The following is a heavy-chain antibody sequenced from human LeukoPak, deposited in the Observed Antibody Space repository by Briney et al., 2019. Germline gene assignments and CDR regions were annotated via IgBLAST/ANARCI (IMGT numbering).Heavy chain of an antibody. D-gene: IGHD2-2*01. CDR2: INHSGST. J-gene: IGHJ1*01. CDR1: GGSFSGYY. Sequence: SETLSLTCAVYGGSFSGYYWSWIRQPPGKGLEWIGEINHSGSTNYNPSLKSRVTISVDTSKNQFSLKLSSVTAADTAVYYCARVGQLLQGPYFQHWGQGTLVTVSS. CDR3: ARVGQLLQGPYFQH. V-gene: IGHV4-34*01.